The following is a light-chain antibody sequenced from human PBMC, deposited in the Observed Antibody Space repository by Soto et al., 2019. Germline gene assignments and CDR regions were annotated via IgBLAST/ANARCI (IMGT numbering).Light chain of an antibody. CDR2: DSS. CDR1: QSITGY. J-gene: IGKJ1*01. CDR3: QQRGDWPLIT. Sequence: EFVLTQCPSTLSFSPGERPTLSCTASQSITGYLAWYQQKPGQAPRLLIYDSSNRAAGIPARFRGSGSGTDFTLTIDSLEPEDFAVYYCQQRGDWPLITFGQGTKVDIK. V-gene: IGKV3-11*01.